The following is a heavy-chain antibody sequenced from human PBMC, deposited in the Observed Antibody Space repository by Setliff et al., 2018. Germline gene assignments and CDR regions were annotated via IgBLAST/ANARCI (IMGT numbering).Heavy chain of an antibody. D-gene: IGHD2-15*01. V-gene: IGHV3-33*08. Sequence: GGSLRLSCEAAGFTFRNYAMGWVRQAPGKGMEWVAVIWDEGGNKYHADSVKGRFTISRDNSKNTLYLQMNSLRPEDTAVYYCAWTCSGSCCYTGLESWGQGTPVTVSS. CDR1: GFTFRNYA. J-gene: IGHJ4*02. CDR2: IWDEGGNK. CDR3: AWTCSGSCCYTGLES.